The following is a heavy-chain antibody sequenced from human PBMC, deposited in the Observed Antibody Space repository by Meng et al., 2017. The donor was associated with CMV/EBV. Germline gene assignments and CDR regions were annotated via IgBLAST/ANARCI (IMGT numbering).Heavy chain of an antibody. J-gene: IGHJ4*02. Sequence: RRGSVPGPVNPSPTLSLTCSFSGGSISGGDYYWSWIRQPPGKGLEWIGYIYYSGTTYYNPSLESRVTISVDTSKNQFSLNLSSVTAADTAVYYCARLSGSGTTSTGYHYAFDSWGQGTLVTVSS. D-gene: IGHD3-22*01. CDR1: GGSISGGDYY. CDR2: IYYSGTT. V-gene: IGHV4-30-4*08. CDR3: ARLSGSGTTSTGYHYAFDS.